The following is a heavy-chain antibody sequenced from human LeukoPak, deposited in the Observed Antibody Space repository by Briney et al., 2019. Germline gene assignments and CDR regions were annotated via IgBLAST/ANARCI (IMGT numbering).Heavy chain of an antibody. J-gene: IGHJ4*02. CDR2: INHSGST. D-gene: IGHD6-13*01. Sequence: SETLSLTCAVDSGSFSGYYWSWIRQPPGKGLEWIGEINHSGSTKYNPSLKSRVTISVDTSKNQFSLKLSSMTAADTAVYYCARAKYSGSWTDYWGQGTLVTVSS. CDR1: SGSFSGYY. V-gene: IGHV4-34*01. CDR3: ARAKYSGSWTDY.